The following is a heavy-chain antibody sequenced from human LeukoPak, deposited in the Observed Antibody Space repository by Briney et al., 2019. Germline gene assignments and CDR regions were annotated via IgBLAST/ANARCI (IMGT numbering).Heavy chain of an antibody. Sequence: ASVKVSCKASGYTFTGYYMHWVRQAPGQGLEWMGWINPNSGGTNYAQKFQGWVTMTRDTSISTAYMELSRLRSDDTAVYYCARTFLWFGLGVAFDIWGQGTMVTVSS. D-gene: IGHD3-10*01. J-gene: IGHJ3*02. CDR3: ARTFLWFGLGVAFDI. CDR2: INPNSGGT. V-gene: IGHV1-2*04. CDR1: GYTFTGYY.